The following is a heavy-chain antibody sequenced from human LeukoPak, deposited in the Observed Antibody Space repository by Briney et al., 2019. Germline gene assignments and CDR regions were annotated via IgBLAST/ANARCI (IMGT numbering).Heavy chain of an antibody. D-gene: IGHD6-6*01. CDR1: GFTFSSYA. CDR3: AKDGRIAARPEGIYFDY. CDR2: ISGSGGST. J-gene: IGHJ4*02. V-gene: IGHV3-23*01. Sequence: PGGSLRLPCAASGFTFSSYAMSWVRQAPGKGLEWVSAISGSGGSTYYADSVKGRFTISRDNSKNTLYLQMNSLRAEDTAVYYCAKDGRIAARPEGIYFDYWGQGTLVTVSS.